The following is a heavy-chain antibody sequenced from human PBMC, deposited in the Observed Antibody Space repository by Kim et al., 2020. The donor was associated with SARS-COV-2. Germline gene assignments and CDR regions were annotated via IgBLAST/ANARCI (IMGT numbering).Heavy chain of an antibody. CDR2: ISHSGNT. Sequence: SETLSLTCTVSGSSIGAGYYWAWIRQPPGRGLEWIGGISHSGNTYSNPSLQSRISISVDTSKRQFSLNVTSVTAAHTAVYSCARMVISDWFDFDVWGQGTMVTVSS. V-gene: IGHV4-38-2*02. D-gene: IGHD3-9*01. CDR1: GSSIGAGYY. J-gene: IGHJ3*01. CDR3: ARMVISDWFDFDV.